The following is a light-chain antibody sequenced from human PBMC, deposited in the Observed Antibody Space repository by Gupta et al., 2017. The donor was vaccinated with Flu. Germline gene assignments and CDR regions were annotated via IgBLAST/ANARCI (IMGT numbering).Light chain of an antibody. CDR2: GAS. V-gene: IGKV3-15*01. CDR1: QSVSNN. J-gene: IGKJ1*01. Sequence: ERATLSCRAGQSVSNNLAWYQQKPGQAPRLLIYGASTRATGIPARFSGSGSGTEFTLTISSLQSEDFAVYYCQQYNNWPPWTFGQGTKVEIK. CDR3: QQYNNWPPWT.